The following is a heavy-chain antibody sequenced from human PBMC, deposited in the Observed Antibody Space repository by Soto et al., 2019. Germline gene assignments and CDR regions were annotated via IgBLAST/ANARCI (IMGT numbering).Heavy chain of an antibody. CDR1: GGSISSSSYY. D-gene: IGHD6-13*01. J-gene: IGHJ4*02. Sequence: QLELQESGPGLVKPSETLSLTCTVSGGSISSSSYYWGWIRQPPGKGLEWIGSIYYSGSTYYNPSLKSRVTITVDRSNNQFSLTLSSVTAADTAVYYCARPYDSYDSSSSMDYWGQGTMVTVSS. CDR3: ARPYDSYDSSSSMDY. CDR2: IYYSGST. V-gene: IGHV4-39*01.